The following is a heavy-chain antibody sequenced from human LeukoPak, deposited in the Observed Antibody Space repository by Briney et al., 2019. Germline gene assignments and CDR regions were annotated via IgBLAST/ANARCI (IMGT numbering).Heavy chain of an antibody. CDR1: GYTFTGYY. J-gene: IGHJ4*02. D-gene: IGHD3-10*01. CDR2: INPNNGVT. CDR3: AREEYYRDGSGGPTTY. Sequence: ASVKVSCKASGYTFTGYYFHWVRQAPGQGFDWMGRINPNNGVTNYEQRFQGRVTMTRDTSINTAYMELYNLISDDTAIYYCAREEYYRDGSGGPTTYWGQGTLVTVSS. V-gene: IGHV1-2*06.